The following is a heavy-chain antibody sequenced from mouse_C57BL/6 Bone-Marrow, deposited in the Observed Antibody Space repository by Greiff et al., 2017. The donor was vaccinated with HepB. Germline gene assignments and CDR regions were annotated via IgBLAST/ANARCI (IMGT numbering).Heavy chain of an antibody. V-gene: IGHV1-50*01. J-gene: IGHJ2*01. CDR1: GFTFTSYW. Sequence: QVQLQQPGTELVKPGTSVKLSCTASGFTFTSYWMQWVKQRPGQGLEWIGGIDPSDSFTNYNQKFKGKATFTVDTSSSTAYMQLSSLTSEDTAVYYCATSDLDYWYQGTTITVSA. CDR2: IDPSDSFT. CDR3: ATSDLDY.